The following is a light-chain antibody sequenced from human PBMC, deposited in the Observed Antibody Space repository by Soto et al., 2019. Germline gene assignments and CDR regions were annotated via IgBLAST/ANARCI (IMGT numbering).Light chain of an antibody. CDR3: EQYGGAQD. V-gene: IGKV3-20*01. J-gene: IGKJ4*01. CDR1: QSVSSSY. CDR2: GAS. Sequence: ELVLTQSPGTLSLSPGERATLSCRASQSVSSSYLAWYHQKPGQAPSLLIYGASSRATGIPDRFSGSVSGTDFSLTISRVEPEDLAVYYCEQYGGAQDFGGGTKVEIK.